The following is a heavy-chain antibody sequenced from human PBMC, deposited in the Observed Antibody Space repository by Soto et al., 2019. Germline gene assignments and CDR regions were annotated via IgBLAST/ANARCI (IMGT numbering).Heavy chain of an antibody. CDR2: ISGSGGST. Sequence: GGSLRLSCAASGFTFSSYAMSWVRQAPGKGLEWVSAISGSGGSTYYADSVKGRFTISRDNSKNTLYLQMNSLRAEDTAVYYCAKEPKPRIAVAEYNWFDPWGQGTLVTVSS. V-gene: IGHV3-23*01. CDR1: GFTFSSYA. CDR3: AKEPKPRIAVAEYNWFDP. D-gene: IGHD6-19*01. J-gene: IGHJ5*02.